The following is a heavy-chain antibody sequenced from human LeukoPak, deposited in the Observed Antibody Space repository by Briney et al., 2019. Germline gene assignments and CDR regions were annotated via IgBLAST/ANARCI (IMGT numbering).Heavy chain of an antibody. CDR1: GDSVSSGGSF. CDR2: LHDSGAT. D-gene: IGHD3-22*01. J-gene: IGHJ2*01. V-gene: IGHV4-61*08. Sequence: SETLSLTCTVFGDSVSSGGSFWNWIRQPPGKGLEWIGWLHDSGATNYNPSFKSRVTISVDTSKNQFSLRLSSVTAADTAVYYCARHPRITMIVVVITLWYFDLWGRGTLVTVSS. CDR3: ARHPRITMIVVVITLWYFDL.